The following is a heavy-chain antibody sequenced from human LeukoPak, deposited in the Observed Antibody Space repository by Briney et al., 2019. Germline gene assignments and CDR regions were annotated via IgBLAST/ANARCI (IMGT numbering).Heavy chain of an antibody. Sequence: SETLSLTCTVSGGSISGYYWSWIRQSPGEGLVWMGYIYYSGSTNYNPSLKSRVTISLDMSKNQFSLKLSSVTAADTALYYCARHVTYYYDSSGYPGDAFDIWGQGTVVTVSS. V-gene: IGHV4-59*08. CDR1: GGSISGYY. CDR3: ARHVTYYYDSSGYPGDAFDI. D-gene: IGHD3-22*01. J-gene: IGHJ3*02. CDR2: IYYSGST.